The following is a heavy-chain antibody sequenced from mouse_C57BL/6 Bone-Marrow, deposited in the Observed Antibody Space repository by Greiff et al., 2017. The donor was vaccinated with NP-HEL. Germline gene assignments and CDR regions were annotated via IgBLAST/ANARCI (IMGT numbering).Heavy chain of an antibody. CDR1: GYTFTSYW. J-gene: IGHJ3*01. Sequence: EVQLQQSGTVLARPGASVKMSCKTSGYTFTSYWMHWVKQRPGQGLEWIGAIYPGNSDTSYNQKFKGKAKLTAVTSASTAYMELSSLTNEDSAVXYCTKFDSAAWFAYWGQGTRVTVSA. D-gene: IGHD2-4*01. V-gene: IGHV1-5*01. CDR2: IYPGNSDT. CDR3: TKFDSAAWFAY.